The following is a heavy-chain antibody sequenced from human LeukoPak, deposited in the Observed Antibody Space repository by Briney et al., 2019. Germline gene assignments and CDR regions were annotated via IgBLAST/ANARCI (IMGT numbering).Heavy chain of an antibody. D-gene: IGHD2-15*01. CDR1: GFTFSSYA. CDR3: AKLDGTSCYTPYQH. Sequence: GGSLRLSCATSGFTFSSYAVGWVRQAPGKGLEWVSSISGGGGSTYHADSVKGRFTISRDNSKNTLYLQMNSLRAEDTAVYFCAKLDGTSCYTPYQHWGQGTLVTVSS. V-gene: IGHV3-23*01. CDR2: ISGGGGST. J-gene: IGHJ1*01.